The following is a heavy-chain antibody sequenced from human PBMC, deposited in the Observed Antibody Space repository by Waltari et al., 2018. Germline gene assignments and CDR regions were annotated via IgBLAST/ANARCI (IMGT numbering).Heavy chain of an antibody. D-gene: IGHD5-12*01. CDR1: GFPFSRHW. J-gene: IGHJ4*02. CDR2: ISPDGGDR. CDR3: AAVQEMAPDY. V-gene: IGHV3-74*01. Sequence: EVQLVESGGGLVQPGGSLRLSCSASGFPFSRHWTHWVRPAPGKGLEWVSRISPDGGDRIYADSVKGRFTISRDNARNTLFLQMSSLRIEDTAIYHCAAVQEMAPDYWGQGTLVTVSS.